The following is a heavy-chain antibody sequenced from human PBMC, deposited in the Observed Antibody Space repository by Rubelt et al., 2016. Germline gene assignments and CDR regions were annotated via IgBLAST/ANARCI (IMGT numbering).Heavy chain of an antibody. CDR3: ARDDRTSLPTDY. CDR1: GFTFSSYA. Sequence: GQLLEPGGGLVQPGGSLRLSCAASGFTFSSYALSWVRQAPGKGLEWVSVISGSAGRTNNADSVKGRFIISRDNARDTLYLQMNRLRVYDTAVYYCARDDRTSLPTDYWGQGTLVTVSS. CDR2: ISGSAGRT. J-gene: IGHJ4*02. D-gene: IGHD1/OR15-1a*01. V-gene: IGHV3-23*01.